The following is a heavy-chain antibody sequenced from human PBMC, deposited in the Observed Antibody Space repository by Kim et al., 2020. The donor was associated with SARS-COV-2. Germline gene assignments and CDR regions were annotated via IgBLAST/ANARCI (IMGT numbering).Heavy chain of an antibody. D-gene: IGHD6-6*01. CDR3: ARDSSSNS. CDR2: GGST. V-gene: IGHV3-23*01. Sequence: GGSTYYADSVKGRFTISRDNSKNTLYLQMNSLRAEDTAVYYCARDSSSNSWGQGTLVTVSS. J-gene: IGHJ5*02.